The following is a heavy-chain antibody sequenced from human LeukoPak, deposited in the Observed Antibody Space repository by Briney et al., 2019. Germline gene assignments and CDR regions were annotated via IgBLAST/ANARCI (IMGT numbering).Heavy chain of an antibody. CDR3: ARDPTRGDLSVY. J-gene: IGHJ4*02. V-gene: IGHV1-18*01. CDR1: GYTFTSYG. CDR2: ISAYNGNT. D-gene: IGHD7-27*01. Sequence: GASVKVSCKASGYTFTSYGISWVRQAPGQGLEWMGWISAYNGNTNYAQKFQGRVTMTRDTSISTAYMELSRLRSDDTAVYYCARDPTRGDLSVYWGQGTLVTVSS.